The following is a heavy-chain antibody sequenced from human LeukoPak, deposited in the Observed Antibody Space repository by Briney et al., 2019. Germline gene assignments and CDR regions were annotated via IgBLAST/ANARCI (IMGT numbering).Heavy chain of an antibody. CDR1: GGSFSGYY. J-gene: IGHJ4*02. V-gene: IGHV4-34*01. D-gene: IGHD3-10*01. CDR2: INHSGTT. CDR3: ARVTHYYDSGSYPY. Sequence: SETLSLTCAVYGGSFSGYYWSWIRQPPGKGLEWIGEINHSGTTYYNPSLKSRATISVDTSKNQFSLKLSSVTAADTAVYYCARVTHYYDSGSYPYWGQGTLVIVSS.